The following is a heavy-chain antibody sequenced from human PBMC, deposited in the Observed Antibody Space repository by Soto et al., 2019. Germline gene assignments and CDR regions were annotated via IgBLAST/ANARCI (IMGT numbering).Heavy chain of an antibody. J-gene: IGHJ3*01. CDR3: ASGYYDSSGYYSPRHAFAL. CDR1: GYTFTSDG. Sequence: ASVKVCCKASGYTFTSDGIRWVRQAPGQGLEWMGWISAYNGNTNYAQKLQGRVTMTTDTSTSTAYMELRSLRSEDTAVYYCASGYYDSSGYYSPRHAFALWGHATLV. V-gene: IGHV1-18*01. CDR2: ISAYNGNT. D-gene: IGHD3-22*01.